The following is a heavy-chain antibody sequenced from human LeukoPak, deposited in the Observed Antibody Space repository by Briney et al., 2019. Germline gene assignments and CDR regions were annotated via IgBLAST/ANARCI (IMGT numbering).Heavy chain of an antibody. Sequence: GGSLRLSCAASGFTVSSNYRSWVRQAPGKGLEWGSVIYSGGSTYYADSVKGRFTISRDKSKNTLYLQMNSLRAEDTAVYYCARGAGYFDWLNAFDIWGQGTMVTVSS. J-gene: IGHJ3*02. D-gene: IGHD3-9*01. CDR3: ARGAGYFDWLNAFDI. CDR1: GFTVSSNY. V-gene: IGHV3-53*01. CDR2: IYSGGST.